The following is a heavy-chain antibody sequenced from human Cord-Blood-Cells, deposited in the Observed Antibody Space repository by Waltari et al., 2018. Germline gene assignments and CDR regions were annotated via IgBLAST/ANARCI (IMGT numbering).Heavy chain of an antibody. Sequence: QVQLVESGGGVVQPGGSLRLSCAASGFTFSSYGMHWVRQAPGKGLGWVAFIRYDGSNKDYADSVKGRFTISRDNSKNTLYLQMNSLRAEDTAVYYCAKDINWGDAFDIWGQGTMVTVSS. CDR2: IRYDGSNK. J-gene: IGHJ3*02. CDR1: GFTFSSYG. V-gene: IGHV3-30*02. CDR3: AKDINWGDAFDI. D-gene: IGHD7-27*01.